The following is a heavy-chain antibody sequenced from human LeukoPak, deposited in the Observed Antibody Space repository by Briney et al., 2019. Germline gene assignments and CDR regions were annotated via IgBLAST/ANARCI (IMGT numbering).Heavy chain of an antibody. CDR2: LRYNENNK. D-gene: IGHD4-17*01. CDR3: AKDKGNGDFAFDYYTDV. J-gene: IGHJ6*03. V-gene: IGHV3-30*02. CDR1: GFTSSNYV. Sequence: GGSLRLSCAASGFTSSNYVMHSGRQAPGNGLERGAFLRYNENNKYHADSVKGRFTISRDNCRDTLYLKMHSLRAEGTAIYYCAKDKGNGDFAFDYYTDVWAKGTTVTVSS.